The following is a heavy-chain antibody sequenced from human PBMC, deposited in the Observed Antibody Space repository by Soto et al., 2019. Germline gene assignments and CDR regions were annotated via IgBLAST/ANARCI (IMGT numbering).Heavy chain of an antibody. CDR3: ARESLAPRFVHTNNNWFDP. D-gene: IGHD3-10*01. Sequence: GGSLRLSCAASGFTFSSYAMHWARQAPGTGLEWVAVISYDGSNKYYADSVKGRFTISRDNSKNTLYLQMNSLRAEDTAVYYCARESLAPRFVHTNNNWFDPWGQGTQVTVSS. CDR2: ISYDGSNK. J-gene: IGHJ5*02. V-gene: IGHV3-30-3*01. CDR1: GFTFSSYA.